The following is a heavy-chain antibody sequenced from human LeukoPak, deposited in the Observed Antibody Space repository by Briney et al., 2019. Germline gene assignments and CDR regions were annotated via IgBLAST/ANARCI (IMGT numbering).Heavy chain of an antibody. Sequence: GRSLRLPCAASGFTFSSYAMHWVRQAPGKGLEWVAVISYDGSNKYYADSVKGRFTISRDNSKNTLYLQMNSLRAEDTAVYYCARDRDIVVVTAIHYFDYWGQGTLVTVSS. CDR3: ARDRDIVVVTAIHYFDY. CDR1: GFTFSSYA. J-gene: IGHJ4*02. V-gene: IGHV3-30-3*01. D-gene: IGHD2-21*02. CDR2: ISYDGSNK.